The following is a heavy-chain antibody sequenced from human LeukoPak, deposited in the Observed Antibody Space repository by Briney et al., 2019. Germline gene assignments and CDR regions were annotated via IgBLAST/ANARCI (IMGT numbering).Heavy chain of an antibody. CDR3: ARHLEVTDV. J-gene: IGHJ6*02. Sequence: KLGESLKISCSGSGYSFTSYWIGWVRQMPGKGLEWMGIIYPGDSDTKYSPSFQGQVTISADKSINTAYLQWNSLRASDTAMYYCARHLEVTDVWGQGTSVTVSS. CDR1: GYSFTSYW. V-gene: IGHV5-51*01. CDR2: IYPGDSDT. D-gene: IGHD4-23*01.